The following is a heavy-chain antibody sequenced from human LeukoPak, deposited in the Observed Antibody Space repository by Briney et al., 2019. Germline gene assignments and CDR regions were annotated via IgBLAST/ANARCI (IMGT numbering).Heavy chain of an antibody. CDR3: ARGDQELLWFAHLQY. CDR2: INPSGGST. J-gene: IGHJ1*01. CDR1: GYTFTSYY. D-gene: IGHD3-10*01. Sequence: ASVKVSCKASGYTFTSYYMHWVRQAPGQGLEWMGIINPSGGSTSYAQKFQGRVTITRDTYASTAYMELSSLRSEDMAVYYCARGDQELLWFAHLQYWGQGTLVTVSS. V-gene: IGHV1-46*01.